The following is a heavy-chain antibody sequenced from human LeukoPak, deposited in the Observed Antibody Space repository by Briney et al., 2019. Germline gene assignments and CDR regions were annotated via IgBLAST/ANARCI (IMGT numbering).Heavy chain of an antibody. V-gene: IGHV1-8*02. J-gene: IGHJ5*02. CDR1: GYTFTNYG. CDR3: ARAWAPLSCSGGSCYTLDL. CDR2: MNPKSGNT. D-gene: IGHD2-15*01. Sequence: ASVKVSCKTSGYTFTNYGISWVRQAPGQGLEWMGWMNPKSGNTDYARKFQGRVTMTRDTSIYTAYMELSSLRSEDTAVYYCARAWAPLSCSGGSCYTLDLWGQGTLVAVSS.